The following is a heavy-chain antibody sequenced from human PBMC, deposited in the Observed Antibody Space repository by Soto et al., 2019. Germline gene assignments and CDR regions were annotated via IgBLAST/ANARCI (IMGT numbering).Heavy chain of an antibody. CDR2: IYYSGST. CDR1: GGSISSYY. Sequence: SETLSLTCTVSGGSISSYYWNWIRQPPGKGLEWIGYIYYSGSTNYNPSLKSRVTISVDRSKNQFSLKVSSVTAADTAVYYCARETYGDYVGYFDPWGQGTLVTVSS. CDR3: ARETYGDYVGYFDP. D-gene: IGHD4-17*01. J-gene: IGHJ5*02. V-gene: IGHV4-59*12.